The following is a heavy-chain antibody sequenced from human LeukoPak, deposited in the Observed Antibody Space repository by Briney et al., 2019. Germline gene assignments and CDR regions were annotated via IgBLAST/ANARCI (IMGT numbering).Heavy chain of an antibody. CDR1: GGSITNTNY. J-gene: IGHJ4*02. CDR2: VNLQGST. CDR3: AREGGPYRPLDY. Sequence: PSETLSLTCSVSGGSITNTNYWTWVRQPPGKGLEWIGEVNLQGSTNYNPSLMGRVAISVDTSENHISLQLTSVTAADTAVYYCAREGGPYRPLDYSGQGTLVTVSS. V-gene: IGHV4-4*02.